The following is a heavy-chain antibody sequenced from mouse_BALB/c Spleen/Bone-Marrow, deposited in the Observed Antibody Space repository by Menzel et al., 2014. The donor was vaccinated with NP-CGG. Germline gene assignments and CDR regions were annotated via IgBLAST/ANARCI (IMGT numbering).Heavy chain of an antibody. CDR3: ARQEFAIYWYFDV. D-gene: IGHD1-3*01. CDR1: GFNIKDTY. J-gene: IGHJ1*01. Sequence: VQLKQSGAELVKPGASVKLSCSASGFNIKDTYMHWVKQRPEQGLGWIGRIDPANGNTKYDPKFQDKATITADTSSNTVDLQLSSLTFEDTAVYYCARQEFAIYWYFDVWGAGTTVTVSS. V-gene: IGHV14-3*02. CDR2: IDPANGNT.